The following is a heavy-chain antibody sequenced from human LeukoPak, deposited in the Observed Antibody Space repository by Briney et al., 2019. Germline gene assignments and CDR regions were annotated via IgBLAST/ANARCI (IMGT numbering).Heavy chain of an antibody. CDR2: MYYSGET. CDR3: ARDENGYVWGSFRA. J-gene: IGHJ5*02. Sequence: SETLSLTCTVSGGSISAYYWSWIRQPPGKGLEWIGFMYYSGETDYNPSLKSRVTMSLDTSKNQFSLKLSSVTAADTAVYYCARDENGYVWGSFRAWGQGTLVTVSS. V-gene: IGHV4-59*12. D-gene: IGHD3-16*02. CDR1: GGSISAYY.